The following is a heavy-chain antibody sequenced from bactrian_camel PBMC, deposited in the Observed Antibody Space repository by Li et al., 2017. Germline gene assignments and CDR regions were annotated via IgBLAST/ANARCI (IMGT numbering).Heavy chain of an antibody. D-gene: IGHD6*01. J-gene: IGHJ4*01. V-gene: IGHV3S53*01. CDR2: IDYDGTT. Sequence: VQLVESGGGSVQAGGSLRLTCKASGDAVNSLCMAWFCQTSGKEREGIASIDYDGTTTYADSVKGRFAISKDNAKNTLYLQMNSLKPEDTAMYYCAAVAVVAGTTCLAPPTRVRRYWGQGTQVTVS. CDR3: AAVAVVAGTTCLAPPTRVRRY. CDR1: GDAVNSLC.